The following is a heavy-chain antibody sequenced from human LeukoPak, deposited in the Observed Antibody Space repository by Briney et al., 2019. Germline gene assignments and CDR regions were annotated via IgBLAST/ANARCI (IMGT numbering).Heavy chain of an antibody. Sequence: GGSLRLSCAASGFTFSSYGMHWVRQAPGKGLEWVAFIRYDGSNKYYADSVKGRFTISRDNSKNTLYLQMNSLRAEDTAVYYCARDPGVRRVTWERVFYWGQGTLVTVSS. CDR2: IRYDGSNK. CDR1: GFTFSSYG. D-gene: IGHD1-26*01. J-gene: IGHJ4*02. CDR3: ARDPGVRRVTWERVFY. V-gene: IGHV3-30*02.